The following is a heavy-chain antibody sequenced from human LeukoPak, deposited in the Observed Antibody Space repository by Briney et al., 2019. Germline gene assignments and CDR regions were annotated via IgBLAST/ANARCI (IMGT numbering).Heavy chain of an antibody. CDR2: INWNGDTK. J-gene: IGHJ6*03. D-gene: IGHD5-12*01. V-gene: IGHV3-20*04. CDR3: ARERATLDYYYYMDV. CDR1: GFTFDDYG. Sequence: GGSLRLSCAASGFTFDDYGMTWVRQAPGKGLEWVSGINWNGDTKGYADSVKGRFTIYRDNAKNSLYLQMNSLRAEDTALYYCARERATLDYYYYMDVWGKGTTVTVSS.